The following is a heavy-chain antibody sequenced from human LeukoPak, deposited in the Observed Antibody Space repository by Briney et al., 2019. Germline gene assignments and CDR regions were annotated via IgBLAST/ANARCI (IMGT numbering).Heavy chain of an antibody. D-gene: IGHD2-21*02. J-gene: IGHJ4*02. Sequence: PGGSLRLSCAASGFTFSSYGMHWVRQAPGKGLEWVSYISSSGSDIYYADSVKGRFTISRDNAKNSLYLQMNSLRAEDTAVYYCAREAHTVTSDYWGQGTLVTVSS. CDR1: GFTFSSYG. CDR3: AREAHTVTSDY. CDR2: ISSSGSDI. V-gene: IGHV3-21*05.